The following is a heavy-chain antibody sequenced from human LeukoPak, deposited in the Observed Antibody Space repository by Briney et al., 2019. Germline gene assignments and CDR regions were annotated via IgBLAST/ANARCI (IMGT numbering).Heavy chain of an antibody. CDR1: GYSFTSYW. CDR3: ARLYNTFYSSGWYRVSAFDI. Sequence: GESLKISCEGSGYSFTSYWIGWVREMPGKGLEWMGIIYPGDSDTRYSPSFQGQVTISADKSISTAYLQWSSLKASDTAMYYCARLYNTFYSSGWYRVSAFDIWGQGTMVTVSS. V-gene: IGHV5-51*01. J-gene: IGHJ3*02. D-gene: IGHD6-19*01. CDR2: IYPGDSDT.